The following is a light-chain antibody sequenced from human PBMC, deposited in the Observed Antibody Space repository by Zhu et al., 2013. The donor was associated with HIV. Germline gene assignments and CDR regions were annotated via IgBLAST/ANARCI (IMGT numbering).Light chain of an antibody. J-gene: IGKJ1*01. CDR3: QQYNNWPRT. CDR1: QSVGSY. V-gene: IGKV3-15*01. Sequence: EIVLTQSPVTVYLSPGERGTLSCRTSQSVGSYLAWYQQKPGQAPRLLIYDASNRATGIPARFSGSGSGTDFTLTISSLQSEDFAVYYCQQYNNWPRTFGQGTKVEI. CDR2: DAS.